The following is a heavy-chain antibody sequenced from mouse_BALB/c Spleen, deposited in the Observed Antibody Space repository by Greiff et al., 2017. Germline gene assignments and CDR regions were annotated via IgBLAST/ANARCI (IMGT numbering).Heavy chain of an antibody. CDR1: GFTFSSFG. CDR2: ISSGSSTI. D-gene: IGHD2-10*02. Sequence: EVMLVESGGGLVKPGGSLKLSCAASGFTFSSFGMHWVRQAPEKGLEWVAYISSGSSTIYYADTVKGRFTISRDNPKNTLFLQMTSLRSEDTAMYYCARSKYGITYYFDYWGQGTTLTVSS. V-gene: IGHV5-17*02. J-gene: IGHJ2*01. CDR3: ARSKYGITYYFDY.